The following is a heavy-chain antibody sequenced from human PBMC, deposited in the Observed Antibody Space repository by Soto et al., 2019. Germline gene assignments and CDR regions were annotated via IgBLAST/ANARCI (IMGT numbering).Heavy chain of an antibody. J-gene: IGHJ6*02. CDR3: ARHGLESRAYYYYGMDV. CDR1: GYSFTSHW. D-gene: IGHD4-4*01. CDR2: IYPGDSDT. Sequence: GESLKISCKGSGYSFTSHWIGWVRQMPGKGLEWMGIIYPGDSDTRYSPSFQGQVTISADKSISTAYLQWSSLKASDTAMYYCARHGLESRAYYYYGMDVGDQETTVTVSS. V-gene: IGHV5-51*01.